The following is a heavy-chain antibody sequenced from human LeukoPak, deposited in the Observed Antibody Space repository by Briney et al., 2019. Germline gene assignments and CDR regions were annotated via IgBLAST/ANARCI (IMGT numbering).Heavy chain of an antibody. CDR1: GGSISSGDYY. J-gene: IGHJ5*02. CDR3: ARDKLSFGSRYNWFDP. CDR2: IYYSGST. V-gene: IGHV4-61*08. D-gene: IGHD3-16*01. Sequence: SQTLSLTCTVSGGSISSGDYYWSWIRQPPGKGLEWIGYIYYSGSTNYNPSLKSRVTISVDTSKNQFSLKLSSVTAADTAVYYCARDKLSFGSRYNWFDPWGQGSLVTVSS.